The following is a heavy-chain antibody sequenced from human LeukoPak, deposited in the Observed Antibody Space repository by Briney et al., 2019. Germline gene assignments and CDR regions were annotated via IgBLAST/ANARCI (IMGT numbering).Heavy chain of an antibody. CDR2: IYYSGST. D-gene: IGHD1-14*01. CDR1: GGSISSSSYY. V-gene: IGHV4-39*07. CDR3: AGDHNRYYYMDV. Sequence: PSETLSLTCTVSGGSISSSSYYWGWIRQPPGKGLEWIGSIYYSGSTYYNPSLKSRVTISVDTSKNQFSLKLSSVTAADTAVYYCAGDHNRYYYMDVWGKGTTVTISS. J-gene: IGHJ6*03.